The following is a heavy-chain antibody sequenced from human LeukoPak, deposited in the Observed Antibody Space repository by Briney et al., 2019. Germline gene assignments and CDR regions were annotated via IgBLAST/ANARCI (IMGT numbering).Heavy chain of an antibody. J-gene: IGHJ4*02. CDR3: VKITSVTGGDC. Sequence: GGSLRLSCSTSGFTFSAYAMYWVRQAPGKGLEYVSGISNNGGSSFYADSVKGRFTISRDNSKNTLYLQMSSLRAEDTAVYYCVKITSVTGGDCWGQGTRLTVSS. V-gene: IGHV3-64D*09. CDR2: ISNNGGSS. CDR1: GFTFSAYA. D-gene: IGHD1-1*01.